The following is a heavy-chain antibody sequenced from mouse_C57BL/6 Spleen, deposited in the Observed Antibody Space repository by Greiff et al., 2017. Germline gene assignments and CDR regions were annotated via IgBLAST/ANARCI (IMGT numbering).Heavy chain of an antibody. D-gene: IGHD1-1*01. CDR2: ISDGGSYT. CDR3: ATAVVEAMDY. V-gene: IGHV5-4*03. CDR1: GFTFSSYA. J-gene: IGHJ4*01. Sequence: EVKLVESGGGLVKPGGSLKLSCAASGFTFSSYAMSWVRQTPEKRLEWVATISDGGSYTYYPDNVKGRFTISRDNAKNNLYLQMSHLKSEDTAMYYCATAVVEAMDYWGQGTSVTVSS.